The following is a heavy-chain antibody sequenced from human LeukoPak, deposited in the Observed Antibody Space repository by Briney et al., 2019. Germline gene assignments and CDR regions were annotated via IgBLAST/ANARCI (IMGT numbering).Heavy chain of an antibody. J-gene: IGHJ6*02. CDR3: ARGTTVVTFPIHYFYGMDV. CDR2: INSSGGST. Sequence: GASVKVSCKASGYTFTSDYMHWVRQAPGQGLEWMGIINSSGGSTTYALKFQGRVTMTRDTSTSTVYMELRSLRSEDTAVYYCARGTTVVTFPIHYFYGMDVWGQGTTVTVSS. D-gene: IGHD4-23*01. CDR1: GYTFTSDY. V-gene: IGHV1-46*01.